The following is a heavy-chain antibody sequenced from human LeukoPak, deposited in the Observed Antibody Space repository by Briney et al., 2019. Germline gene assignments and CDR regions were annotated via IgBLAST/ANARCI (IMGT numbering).Heavy chain of an antibody. V-gene: IGHV4-34*01. CDR2: INHSGST. CDR3: ASVPATVGVFDI. Sequence: PSETLSLTCAVYGGSFSGYYWSWIRQPPGKGLEWIGEINHSGSTNYNPSLKSRVTISVDTSKNQFSLKLTSVTAADTAVYYCASVPATVGVFDIWGQGTMVIVSS. J-gene: IGHJ3*02. CDR1: GGSFSGYY. D-gene: IGHD4-23*01.